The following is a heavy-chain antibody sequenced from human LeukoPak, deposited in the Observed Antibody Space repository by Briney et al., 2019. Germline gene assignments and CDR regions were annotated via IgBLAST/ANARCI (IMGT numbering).Heavy chain of an antibody. J-gene: IGHJ4*02. CDR1: GFTFSFYA. D-gene: IGHD3-3*01. CDR2: IKQDGSEK. V-gene: IGHV3-7*01. Sequence: GGSLRLSCAASGFTFSFYALSWVRQAPGKGLEWVANIKQDGSEKYYVDSVKGRFTISRDNAKNSLYLQMNSLRAEDTAVYYCASGGAGPYYDFWSGYYTPYYFDYWGQGTLVTVSS. CDR3: ASGGAGPYYDFWSGYYTPYYFDY.